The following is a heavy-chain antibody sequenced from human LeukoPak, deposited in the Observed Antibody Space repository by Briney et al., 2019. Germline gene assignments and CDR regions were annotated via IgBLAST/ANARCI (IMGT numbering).Heavy chain of an antibody. J-gene: IGHJ4*02. Sequence: GGSLRLSCAASGFTFSSYEMNWVRQAPGKGLEWVSYISSSGSTIYYADSVKGRFTISRDNAKNSLYLQMNSLRAEDTAVYYCARGFWFGELLQTPFDYWGQGTLVTVSS. CDR3: ARGFWFGELLQTPFDY. D-gene: IGHD3-10*01. CDR1: GFTFSSYE. CDR2: ISSSGSTI. V-gene: IGHV3-48*03.